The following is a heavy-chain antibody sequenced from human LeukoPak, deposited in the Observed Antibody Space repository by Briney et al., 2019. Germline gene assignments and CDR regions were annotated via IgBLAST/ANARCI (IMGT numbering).Heavy chain of an antibody. J-gene: IGHJ5*02. V-gene: IGHV5-51*01. CDR1: GYSFTSFW. Sequence: GVSLKISCKGSGYSFTSFWIGWVRQMPEKGLEWMGFIYPADSDTRYSPFFPGQVTISANQSISTAYLQWTCMNRSDTSMSYCASPAKLRGGWYHNWYDPWRQGTMVTVSS. CDR2: IYPADSDT. D-gene: IGHD6-19*01. CDR3: ASPAKLRGGWYHNWYDP.